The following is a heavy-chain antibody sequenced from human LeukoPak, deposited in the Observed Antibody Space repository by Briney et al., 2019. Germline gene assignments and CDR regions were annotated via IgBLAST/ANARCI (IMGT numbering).Heavy chain of an antibody. Sequence: SGGSLRLSCAASGFTVSSNYMSWVRQAPGKGLEWVSVIYSCGSTYYADSVEGRFTISRENSKNTLYLQMNSLRAEDAAVYYCARGQYYYDSSGYYAADYWGQGTLVTVSS. CDR3: ARGQYYYDSSGYYAADY. J-gene: IGHJ4*02. CDR2: IYSCGST. D-gene: IGHD3-22*01. V-gene: IGHV3-66*01. CDR1: GFTVSSNY.